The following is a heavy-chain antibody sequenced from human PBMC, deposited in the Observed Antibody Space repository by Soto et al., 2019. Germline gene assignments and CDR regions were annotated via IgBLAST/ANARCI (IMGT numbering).Heavy chain of an antibody. J-gene: IGHJ3*02. D-gene: IGHD3-10*01. Sequence: QVQLQQWGAGLLKPSETLSLTCAVYGGSFSGYYWSWIRQPPGKGLEWIGEINHSGSTNYNPSLKSRVTISVYTSKNQFSLKLSSVTAADTAVYYCASSMPRGDDAFDIWGQGTMVTVSS. V-gene: IGHV4-34*01. CDR1: GGSFSGYY. CDR3: ASSMPRGDDAFDI. CDR2: INHSGST.